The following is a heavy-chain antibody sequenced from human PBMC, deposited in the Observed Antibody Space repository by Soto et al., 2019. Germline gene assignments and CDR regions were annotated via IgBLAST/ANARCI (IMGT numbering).Heavy chain of an antibody. J-gene: IGHJ4*02. Sequence: EVQLVESGGGLVQPGGSLRLSCAASGFTFSSYAMHWVRQAPGKGLEYVSAISSNGGSTYYGNSVKGRFTISRDNSKNTLYLQMGSLRAEDMAVYYCAREGYCSSTICYSFDYWGQGTLVTVSS. V-gene: IGHV3-64*01. D-gene: IGHD2-2*01. CDR2: ISSNGGST. CDR1: GFTFSSYA. CDR3: AREGYCSSTICYSFDY.